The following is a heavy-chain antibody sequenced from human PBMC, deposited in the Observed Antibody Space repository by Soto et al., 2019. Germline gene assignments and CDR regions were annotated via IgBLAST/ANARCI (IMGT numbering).Heavy chain of an antibody. CDR3: ARAIGPTLFDY. D-gene: IGHD3-22*01. Sequence: EVQLVESGGGLVQPGGSLRLSCSASGFTFSSYDMHWVRQGPGKGLEWVSAIGTAGDTNYAGSVKGLFTISRENAKNSLYLQMNSLRAGDTAIYFCARAIGPTLFDYWGQGTLVTVSS. J-gene: IGHJ4*02. CDR1: GFTFSSYD. V-gene: IGHV3-13*04. CDR2: IGTAGDT.